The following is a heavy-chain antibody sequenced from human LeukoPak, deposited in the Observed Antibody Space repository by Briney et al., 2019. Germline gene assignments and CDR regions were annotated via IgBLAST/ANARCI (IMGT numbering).Heavy chain of an antibody. Sequence: SVKVSCKASGGTFSSYAISWVRQALGHGLEWMGRIIPILGIANYAQKFQGRVTITADKSTSTAYMELSSLRSEDTAVYYCARELELRYYGMDVWGQGTTVTVSS. D-gene: IGHD1-7*01. CDR3: ARELELRYYGMDV. J-gene: IGHJ6*02. CDR1: GGTFSSYA. CDR2: IIPILGIA. V-gene: IGHV1-69*04.